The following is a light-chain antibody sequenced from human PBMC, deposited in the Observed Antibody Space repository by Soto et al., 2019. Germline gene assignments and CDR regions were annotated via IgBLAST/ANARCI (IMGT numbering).Light chain of an antibody. V-gene: IGKV1-39*01. Sequence: DIQMTQSPSSLSASVGDRVTITCRASQSISSYLNWYQQKPGKAPKLLIYAASSLQSGVPSRFSGSGSGTDFTLAINGLQPEDFATYYCQQSYSTLVTFGPGTKVDIK. CDR2: AAS. CDR3: QQSYSTLVT. J-gene: IGKJ3*01. CDR1: QSISSY.